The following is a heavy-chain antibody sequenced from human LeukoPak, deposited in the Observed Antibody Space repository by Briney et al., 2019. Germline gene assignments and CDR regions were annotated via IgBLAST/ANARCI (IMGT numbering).Heavy chain of an antibody. D-gene: IGHD4-17*01. CDR2: IYSGGST. J-gene: IGHJ6*02. CDR1: GFTVSSNY. Sequence: GGSLRLSCAASGFTVSSNYMSWVRQAPGKGLEWVSVIYSGGSTYYADSVKGRFTISRDNSKTTLYLQMNSLRAEDTAVYYCARDPTVPDYYYYGMDVWGQGTTVTVSS. CDR3: ARDPTVPDYYYYGMDV. V-gene: IGHV3-66*02.